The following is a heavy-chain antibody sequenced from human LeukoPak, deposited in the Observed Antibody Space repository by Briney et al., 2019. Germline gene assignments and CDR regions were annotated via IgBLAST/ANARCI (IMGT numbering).Heavy chain of an antibody. V-gene: IGHV3-23*01. D-gene: IGHD2-21*02. CDR2: ITGSGGST. J-gene: IGHJ4*02. Sequence: GGSLRLSCAASGFTFSSYAMTWVRQAPGKGLEWVSAITGSGGSTYYADSVEGRFTISRDNFKNMLYLQMDSLRAEDTALYYCAKNSPRYCGGDCPLDSWGQGTLVTVSS. CDR1: GFTFSSYA. CDR3: AKNSPRYCGGDCPLDS.